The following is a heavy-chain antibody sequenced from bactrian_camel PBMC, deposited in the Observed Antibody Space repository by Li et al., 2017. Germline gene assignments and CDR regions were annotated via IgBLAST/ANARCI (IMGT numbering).Heavy chain of an antibody. Sequence: HVQLVESGGGSVQAGESLRLSCVVSRYRYSTYCMGWFRQVPGNEREPLASIDSDGRTSVADSVKGRFTISHEKSNNTVFLTMNSAKPEDTAMYYCAADRNREWILLHPSHYGQGTQVTVS. D-gene: IGHD3*01. CDR1: RYRYSTYC. V-gene: IGHV3S53*01. CDR2: IDSDGRT. J-gene: IGHJ4*01.